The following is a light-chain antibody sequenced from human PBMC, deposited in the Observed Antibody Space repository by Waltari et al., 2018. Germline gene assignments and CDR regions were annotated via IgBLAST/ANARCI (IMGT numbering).Light chain of an antibody. Sequence: QSVLTQPPPVSGAPGQRVTISCTGSSSNIGAGYDVPWYQQLPGTAPKLLIYGNSNRPSGVPDRFSGSKSGTSASLAITGLQAEDEADYYCQSYDSSLTLFGGGTKLTVL. J-gene: IGLJ2*01. CDR1: SSNIGAGYD. CDR2: GNS. V-gene: IGLV1-40*01. CDR3: QSYDSSLTL.